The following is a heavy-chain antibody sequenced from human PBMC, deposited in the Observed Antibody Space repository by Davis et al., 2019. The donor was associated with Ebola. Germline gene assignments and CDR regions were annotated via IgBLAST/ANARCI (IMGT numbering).Heavy chain of an antibody. D-gene: IGHD3-3*01. CDR3: ARGGSLEWTLYYYYYMDV. J-gene: IGHJ6*03. Sequence: ASVKVSCKASGCTFTSYDINWVRQAPGQGLEWMGWINPNSGGTNYAQKFQGWVSMTRDTSISTAYMELSRLRSDDTAVYYCARGGSLEWTLYYYYYMDVWGKGTTVTVSS. V-gene: IGHV1-2*04. CDR2: INPNSGGT. CDR1: GCTFTSYD.